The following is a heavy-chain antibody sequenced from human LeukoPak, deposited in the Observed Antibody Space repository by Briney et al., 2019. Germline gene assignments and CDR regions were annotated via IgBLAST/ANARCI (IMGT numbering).Heavy chain of an antibody. CDR1: GGSISSYY. CDR2: IYYSGST. D-gene: IGHD3-10*01. J-gene: IGHJ5*02. Sequence: SETLSLTCTVSGGSISSYYWSWIRQPPGKGLEWLGYIYYSGSTNYDPSLKSRVTISVDTSKNQFSLKLSSVTAADTAVYYCARGYYYGSGSYLNWFDPWGQGTLVTVSS. CDR3: ARGYYYGSGSYLNWFDP. V-gene: IGHV4-59*01.